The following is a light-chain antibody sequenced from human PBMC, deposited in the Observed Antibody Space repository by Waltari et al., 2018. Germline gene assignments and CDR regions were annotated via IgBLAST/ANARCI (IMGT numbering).Light chain of an antibody. V-gene: IGKV3-20*01. CDR2: AAS. J-gene: IGKJ1*01. Sequence: EIVLTQSPATLSLSPGERATLSCRASQSISRYLPWYQQKPGQAPRLLIYAASSRATGIPDRFSGSGSGTDFSLTISRLEPEDFAVYYCQNHERLPAMFGQGTKVEIK. CDR1: QSISRY. CDR3: QNHERLPAM.